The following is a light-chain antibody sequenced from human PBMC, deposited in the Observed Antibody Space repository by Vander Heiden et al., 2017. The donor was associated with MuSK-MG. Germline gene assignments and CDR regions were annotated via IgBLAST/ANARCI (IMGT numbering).Light chain of an antibody. Sequence: QSVLTQPPSVSEAPRQRVTISCSGSSSNIGNNAVNWYQQLQAKDPKLLIDYDDLLPSGVSDRLSGDKSGTYASRVTSGLQSEDEADDYWAEWDDSLNGRVFGGGTKLTVL. J-gene: IGLJ3*02. CDR1: SSNIGNNA. V-gene: IGLV1-36*01. CDR3: AEWDDSLNGRV. CDR2: YDD.